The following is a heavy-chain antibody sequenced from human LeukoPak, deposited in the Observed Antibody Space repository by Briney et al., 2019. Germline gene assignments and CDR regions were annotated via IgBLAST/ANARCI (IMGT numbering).Heavy chain of an antibody. D-gene: IGHD6-13*01. J-gene: IGHJ5*02. CDR3: ARGVDRGRIAAAGNNRFDP. CDR1: GGSISSGGYY. V-gene: IGHV4-31*03. Sequence: PSQTLSLTCTVSGGSISSGGYYWSWIRQHPGKGLEWIGYIYYSGSTYYNPSLKSRVTISVDTSKNQFSLKLSSVTAADTAVYYCARGVDRGRIAAAGNNRFDPWGQGTLVTVSS. CDR2: IYYSGST.